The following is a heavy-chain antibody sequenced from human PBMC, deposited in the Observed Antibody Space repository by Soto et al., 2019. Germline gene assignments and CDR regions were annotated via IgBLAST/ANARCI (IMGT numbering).Heavy chain of an antibody. D-gene: IGHD3-22*01. J-gene: IGHJ4*02. Sequence: PGESLKISCKGSGYSFTSYWISWVRQMPGKGLEWMGRIDPSDSYTNYSPSFQGHVTISADKSISTAYLQWSSLKASDTAMYYCARLNYYDSSGYYFDYWGQGTLVTVSS. CDR1: GYSFTSYW. CDR3: ARLNYYDSSGYYFDY. CDR2: IDPSDSYT. V-gene: IGHV5-10-1*01.